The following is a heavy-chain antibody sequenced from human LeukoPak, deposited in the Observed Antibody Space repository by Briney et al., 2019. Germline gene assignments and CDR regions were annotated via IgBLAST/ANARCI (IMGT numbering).Heavy chain of an antibody. CDR3: ARDRDPGHNDSSGYRRVNAFDI. D-gene: IGHD3-22*01. J-gene: IGHJ3*02. CDR1: GFTFSSYE. CDR2: ISTSGSTK. V-gene: IGHV3-48*03. Sequence: GGSLRLSCAASGFTFSSYEMNWVRQAPGKGLEWVSYISTSGSTKYYADSVKGRFTISRDNAKNSLYLQMNSLRAEDTAVYYCARDRDPGHNDSSGYRRVNAFDIWGQGTMVTVSS.